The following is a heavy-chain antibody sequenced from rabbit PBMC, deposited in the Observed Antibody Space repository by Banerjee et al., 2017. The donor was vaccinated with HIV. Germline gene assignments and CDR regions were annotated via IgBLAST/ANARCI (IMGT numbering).Heavy chain of an antibody. J-gene: IGHJ4*01. CDR1: GFSFSSSYY. V-gene: IGHV1S45*01. CDR2: INTGSGSA. D-gene: IGHD8-1*01. CDR3: VRGADYAGGGYLEYYFNL. Sequence: QEQLVESGGGLVQPEGSLTLTCTASGFSFSSSYYMCWVRQAPGKGLEWIGCINTGSGSAYYASWAKGRFTISKTSSPTVTLQMTSLTAADTATYFCVRGADYAGGGYLEYYFNLWGQGTLVTVS.